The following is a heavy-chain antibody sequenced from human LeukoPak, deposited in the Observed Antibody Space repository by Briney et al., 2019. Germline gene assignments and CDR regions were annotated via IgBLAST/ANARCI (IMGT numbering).Heavy chain of an antibody. CDR2: IHHSGNT. CDR1: GFSISSGYQ. D-gene: IGHD2-15*01. J-gene: IGHJ4*02. Sequence: SEALSLTCSVSGFSISSGYQWGWIRQSPGKGLEWIGTIHHSGNTDYNPSLESRVTMSVDTSKNEFSLKLNFVTVADTAVYYCARDTSSRWYLFDYWGQGTLVAVSS. CDR3: ARDTSSRWYLFDY. V-gene: IGHV4-38-2*02.